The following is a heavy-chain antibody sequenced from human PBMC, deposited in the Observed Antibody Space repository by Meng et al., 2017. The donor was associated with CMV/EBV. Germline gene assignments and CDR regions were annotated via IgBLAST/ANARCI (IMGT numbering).Heavy chain of an antibody. V-gene: IGHV1-18*01. D-gene: IGHD1/OR15-1a*01. J-gene: IGHJ6*02. CDR2: ISGYNANT. Sequence: ASVKVSCKASGYTFTTFGISWVRQAPGQGLEWMGWISGYNANTKYAQKFRGRVTMTTDTSTSTAYMELRSLRSDDTAVYYCARGRLTGTTLYYGTDVWGQGTTVTVSS. CDR1: GYTFTTFG. CDR3: ARGRLTGTTLYYGTDV.